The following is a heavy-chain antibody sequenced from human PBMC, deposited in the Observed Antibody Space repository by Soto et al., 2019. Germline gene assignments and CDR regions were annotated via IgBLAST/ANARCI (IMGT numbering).Heavy chain of an antibody. Sequence: QVQLVESEGGVVQPERSLILSCAASGFTFSSYGMHWVRQAPGKGLEWVAVISYDGSYKYYADSVKGRFTISRDNSKNTLYLQMNSLRAEDTAVYYCTKWNGGFDYWGQGTLDTVSS. CDR2: ISYDGSYK. CDR3: TKWNGGFDY. D-gene: IGHD3-16*01. J-gene: IGHJ4*02. V-gene: IGHV3-30*18. CDR1: GFTFSSYG.